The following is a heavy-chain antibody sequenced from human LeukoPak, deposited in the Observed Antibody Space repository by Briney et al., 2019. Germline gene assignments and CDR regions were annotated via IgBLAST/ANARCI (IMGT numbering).Heavy chain of an antibody. CDR2: ISAYNGNT. CDR3: ARDDPRVVLWFGELFIDDTVNPPGDY. CDR1: GYTFTSYG. Sequence: GASVKVSCKASGYTFTSYGISWVRQAPGQGLEWMGWISAYNGNTNYAQKLQGRVTMTTDTSTSTAYMELRSLRSDDTAVYYCARDDPRVVLWFGELFIDDTVNPPGDYWGQGTLVTVSS. D-gene: IGHD3-10*01. J-gene: IGHJ4*02. V-gene: IGHV1-18*01.